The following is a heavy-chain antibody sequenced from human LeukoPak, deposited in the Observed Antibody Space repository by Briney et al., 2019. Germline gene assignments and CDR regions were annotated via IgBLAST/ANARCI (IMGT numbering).Heavy chain of an antibody. Sequence: GGSLRLSCAASGFTFSSYAMSWVRQAPGKGLEWVSAISGSGGSTYYADSVKGRFTISRDNSKNTLYLQMNSLRAEDTAVYYCAKEGGDYDGVVPVDALDIWGQGTMVTVSS. D-gene: IGHD4-23*01. J-gene: IGHJ3*02. V-gene: IGHV3-23*01. CDR2: ISGSGGST. CDR3: AKEGGDYDGVVPVDALDI. CDR1: GFTFSSYA.